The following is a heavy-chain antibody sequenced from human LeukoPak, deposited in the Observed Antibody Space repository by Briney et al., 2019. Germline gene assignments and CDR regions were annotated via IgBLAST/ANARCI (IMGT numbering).Heavy chain of an antibody. CDR1: GGSISSYY. J-gene: IGHJ5*02. CDR2: IYYSWST. V-gene: IGHV4-59*01. D-gene: IGHD3-22*01. Sequence: SETLSLTCTVSGGSISSYYWSWIRQPPGKGLEWVGYIYYSWSTNYNPSLKSRVTISVEASKNQFSLKLSSVTAADTAVYYCARDSYDSSGYYYGWFDPWGQGTLVTVSS. CDR3: ARDSYDSSGYYYGWFDP.